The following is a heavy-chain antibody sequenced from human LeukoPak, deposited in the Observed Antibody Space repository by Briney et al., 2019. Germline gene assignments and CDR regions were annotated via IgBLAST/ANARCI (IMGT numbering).Heavy chain of an antibody. Sequence: GGSLRLSCAASGFTFSSYGMHWVRQAPGKGLEWVAFIRYDGSNKYYADSVKSRFTISRDNSKNTLYLQMNSLRAEDTAVYYCAKQERSYSSGWYVFDYWGQGTLVTVSS. CDR2: IRYDGSNK. D-gene: IGHD6-19*01. CDR1: GFTFSSYG. CDR3: AKQERSYSSGWYVFDY. J-gene: IGHJ4*02. V-gene: IGHV3-30*02.